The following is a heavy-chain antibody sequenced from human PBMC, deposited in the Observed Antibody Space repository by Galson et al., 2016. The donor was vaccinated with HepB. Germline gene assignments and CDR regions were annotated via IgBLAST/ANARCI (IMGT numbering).Heavy chain of an antibody. V-gene: IGHV3-72*01. Sequence: SLRLSCAASGYTSSDHYMDWVRQATGKGLEWVGRTRNKANSYITEYAASVKGRFTISRDDSKNSVYLQMNSLKTEDTAVYYCVRWVSGAADYWGQGTLVTVSS. CDR3: VRWVSGAADY. CDR1: GYTSSDHY. J-gene: IGHJ4*02. CDR2: TRNKANSYIT. D-gene: IGHD6-13*01.